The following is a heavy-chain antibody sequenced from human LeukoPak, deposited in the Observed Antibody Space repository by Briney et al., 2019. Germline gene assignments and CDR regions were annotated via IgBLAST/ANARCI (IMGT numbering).Heavy chain of an antibody. CDR3: VKGGTTASFDF. CDR2: ISYDGSNK. CDR1: GFTFRNYG. Sequence: GRSLRLSCAAAGFTFRNYGMHWVRQAPGKGLEWVAVISYDGSNKYYADSVKGRFTISRDNSKNTLYLQMSSLRGEDTAVYYCVKGGTTASFDFWGQGTLVTVSS. D-gene: IGHD4-17*01. V-gene: IGHV3-30*18. J-gene: IGHJ4*02.